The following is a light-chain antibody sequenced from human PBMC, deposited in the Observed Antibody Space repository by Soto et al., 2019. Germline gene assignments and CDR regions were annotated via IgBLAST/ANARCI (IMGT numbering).Light chain of an antibody. CDR1: RNVSSY. V-gene: IGKV3-11*01. Sequence: EIVLTQSPATLSLSPWERAXLSXXASRNVSSYLVWYXQKHGQXXRXXIYDASNRAAGIPARFSGSGSGTDLTITISRLEPEDCAVDEGQQRRYWPITFGQGTRLENK. CDR2: DAS. J-gene: IGKJ5*01. CDR3: QQRRYWPIT.